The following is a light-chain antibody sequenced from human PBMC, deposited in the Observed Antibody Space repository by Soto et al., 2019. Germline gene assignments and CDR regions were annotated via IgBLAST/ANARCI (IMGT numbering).Light chain of an antibody. CDR1: QSINTW. CDR3: QQYRTYSRS. Sequence: DIQMTQSPSTLSASVGDRITITCRASQSINTWLAWYQQKPGEAPKLLIYEGSTLEWGDPSRFSGSGSGTEFPLTISRLQPDDFATFCCQQYRTYSRSFGQGTKVEVK. CDR2: EGS. J-gene: IGKJ1*01. V-gene: IGKV1-5*03.